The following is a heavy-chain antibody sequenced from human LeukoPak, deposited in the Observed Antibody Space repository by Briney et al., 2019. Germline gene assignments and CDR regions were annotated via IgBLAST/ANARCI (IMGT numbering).Heavy chain of an antibody. J-gene: IGHJ4*02. V-gene: IGHV3-23*01. Sequence: PGGSLRLSCAASGFTFSSYAMSWVRQAPGKGLEWVSAISGSGGSTYYADSVKGRFTISRDNSKNTLYLQMNSLRAGDTAVYYCAESLWFGESSGDYWGQGTLVTVSS. CDR2: ISGSGGST. CDR1: GFTFSSYA. CDR3: AESLWFGESSGDY. D-gene: IGHD3-10*01.